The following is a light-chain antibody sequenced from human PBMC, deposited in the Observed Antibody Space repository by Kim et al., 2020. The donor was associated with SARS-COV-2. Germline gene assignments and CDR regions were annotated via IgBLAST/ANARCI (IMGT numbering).Light chain of an antibody. Sequence: VALGQTARITCGGNNIGSKNVHWYQQKPGQAPVLVIYRDSNRPSGIPERFSGSNSGNTATLTISRAQAGDEADYYCQVWDSSYWVFGGGTQLTVL. J-gene: IGLJ3*02. CDR1: NIGSKN. CDR2: RDS. V-gene: IGLV3-9*01. CDR3: QVWDSSYWV.